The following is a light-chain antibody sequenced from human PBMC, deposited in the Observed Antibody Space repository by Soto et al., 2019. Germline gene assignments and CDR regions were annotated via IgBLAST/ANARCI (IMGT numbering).Light chain of an antibody. CDR2: LTS. J-gene: IGKJ1*01. Sequence: DIVLTQSPLSLPVTPGEPASISCRSSQSLLQRNGYTYLDWYLQKPGQSPQLLIYLTSIRASGGRVRFSGSGSRTDFTMIISKVEAEDVGVYYCMQALQTHAWTFGRGTKVESK. CDR1: QSLLQRNGYTY. CDR3: MQALQTHAWT. V-gene: IGKV2-28*01.